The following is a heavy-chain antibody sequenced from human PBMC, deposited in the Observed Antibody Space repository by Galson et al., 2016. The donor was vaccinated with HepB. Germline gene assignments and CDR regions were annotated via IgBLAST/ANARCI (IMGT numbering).Heavy chain of an antibody. Sequence: SLRLSCAASGFSSNIYAMSWVRQAPEKGLEWVSGISASGDGTYYADSVNGRFTISRDNLKDMLYLQMDSLGADDTAIYFCARERGFHDSDSGEFDYWGQGTPVTVSS. J-gene: IGHJ4*02. D-gene: IGHD6-25*01. CDR2: ISASGDGT. CDR3: ARERGFHDSDSGEFDY. V-gene: IGHV3-23*01. CDR1: GFSSNIYA.